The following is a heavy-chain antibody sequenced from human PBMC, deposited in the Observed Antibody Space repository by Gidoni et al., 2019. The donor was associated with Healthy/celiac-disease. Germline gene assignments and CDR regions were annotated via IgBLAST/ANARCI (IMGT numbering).Heavy chain of an antibody. CDR2: ISYVVSHT. CDR1: GSTFSSYA. V-gene: IGHV3-30-3*01. CDR3: ARGLKSDFWSGPNHYYYYYGMDV. J-gene: IGHJ6*04. D-gene: IGHD3-3*01. Sequence: GQLAEAGGGVVQPGRSLRRPWADSGSTFSSYAMHGVRRAPGKGLEWVAVISYVVSHTYSADSVKGRFTISRAHSKDTLYLQMNSLRAEDTAVYYCARGLKSDFWSGPNHYYYYYGMDVWGKGPTVTVSS.